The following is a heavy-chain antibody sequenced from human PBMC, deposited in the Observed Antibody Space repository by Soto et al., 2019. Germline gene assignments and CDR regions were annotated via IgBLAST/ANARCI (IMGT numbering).Heavy chain of an antibody. V-gene: IGHV3-33*01. CDR1: GFTFSSYG. CDR3: GREGTYCSGGSCYPHFDS. D-gene: IGHD2-15*01. J-gene: IGHJ4*02. Sequence: QVQLVESGGGVVQPGRSLRLSCAASGFTFSSYGMHWVRQAPGKGLEWVAVIWYDGSNKYYADSVKGRFTITRDNSKNTVYLQVNILRAEDTSVYDCGREGTYCSGGSCYPHFDSWGQGARFTVSS. CDR2: IWYDGSNK.